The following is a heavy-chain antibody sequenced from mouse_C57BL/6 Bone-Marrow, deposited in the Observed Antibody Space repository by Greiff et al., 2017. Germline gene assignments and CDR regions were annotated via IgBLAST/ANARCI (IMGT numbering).Heavy chain of an antibody. CDR1: GYTFTSYW. V-gene: IGHV1-50*01. CDR3: RVLLLLRRYFDY. CDR2: IDPSDSYT. D-gene: IGHD2-2*01. Sequence: QVQLQQPGAELVKPGASVKLSCKASGYTFTSYWMQWVKQRPGQGLEWIGEIDPSDSYTNYNQKFKGKATLTVDTSSSTAYMQLSSLTSEDSAVYYCRVLLLLRRYFDYCGRGNTLTVSS. J-gene: IGHJ2*01.